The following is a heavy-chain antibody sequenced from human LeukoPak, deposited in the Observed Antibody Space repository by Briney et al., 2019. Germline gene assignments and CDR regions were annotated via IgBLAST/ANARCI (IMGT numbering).Heavy chain of an antibody. CDR2: ISYDGSNK. CDR1: GFTFSSYA. J-gene: IGHJ4*02. V-gene: IGHV3-30-3*01. Sequence: ALRLSCAASGFTFSSYAMHWVRQAPGKGLEWVAVISYDGSNKYYADSVKGRFTISRDNSKNTLYLQMNSLRAEDTAVYYCARPHHKTSYYFDYWGQGTLVTVSS. CDR3: ARPHHKTSYYFDY.